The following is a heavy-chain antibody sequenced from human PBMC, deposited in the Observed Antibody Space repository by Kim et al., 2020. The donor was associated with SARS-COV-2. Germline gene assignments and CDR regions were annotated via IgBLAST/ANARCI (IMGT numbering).Heavy chain of an antibody. CDR2: ISWNSGSI. J-gene: IGHJ5*02. V-gene: IGHV3-9*01. CDR1: GFTFDDYA. D-gene: IGHD5-18*01. CDR3: AKQLSPRKAPLNPGWFDP. Sequence: GGSLRLSCAASGFTFDDYAMHWVRQAPGKGLEWVSGISWNSGSIGYADSVKGRFTISRDNAKNSLYLQMNSLRAEDTALYYCAKQLSPRKAPLNPGWFDPWGQGTLVTVSS.